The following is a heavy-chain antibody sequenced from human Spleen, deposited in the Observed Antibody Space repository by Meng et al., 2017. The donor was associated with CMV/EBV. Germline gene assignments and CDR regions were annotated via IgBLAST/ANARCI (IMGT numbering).Heavy chain of an antibody. D-gene: IGHD2-21*01. J-gene: IGHJ4*02. CDR3: AHSFSGGDPDRLFDY. CDR2: IYWDDDK. Sequence: TWKESGPTLVKPTQTLTLTWTFSGFSISTSGVGVGWIRQPPGKALEWLALIYWDDDKRYSPSLKSRLTITKDTSKNQVVLTMTNMDPVDKATYYCAHSFSGGDPDRLFDYWGQGTLVTVSS. CDR1: GFSISTSGVG. V-gene: IGHV2-5*02.